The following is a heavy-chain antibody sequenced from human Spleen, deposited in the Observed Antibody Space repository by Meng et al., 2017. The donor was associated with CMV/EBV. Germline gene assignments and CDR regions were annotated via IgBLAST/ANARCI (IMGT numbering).Heavy chain of an antibody. CDR2: ISHRGVA. CDR3: ARGRSSGSYYIVDY. Sequence: SETLSLTCAAYTGSFSAYYWSWIRQPPGKGLEWIGEISHRGVANYNPSLGSRVTISVDTSKNQFSLKLSSVTAADTAVYYCARGRSSGSYYIVDYWGQGTLVTVSS. D-gene: IGHD3-10*01. J-gene: IGHJ4*02. V-gene: IGHV4-34*01. CDR1: TGSFSAYY.